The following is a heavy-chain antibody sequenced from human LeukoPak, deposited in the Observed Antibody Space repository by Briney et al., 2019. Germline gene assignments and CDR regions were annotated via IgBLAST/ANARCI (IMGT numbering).Heavy chain of an antibody. D-gene: IGHD6-19*01. V-gene: IGHV4-34*01. Sequence: SETLSLTCAVYGGSFSGYYWSWIRQPPGKGLEWIGEINHSGSTNYNPSLKSRVTISVDTSKNQFSLKLSSVTAAATAVYYCARGILTRGAPGYSSGWYVNWGQGTLVTVSS. J-gene: IGHJ4*02. CDR1: GGSFSGYY. CDR2: INHSGST. CDR3: ARGILTRGAPGYSSGWYVN.